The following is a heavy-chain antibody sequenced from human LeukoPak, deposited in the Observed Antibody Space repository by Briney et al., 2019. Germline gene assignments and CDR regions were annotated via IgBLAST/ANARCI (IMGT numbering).Heavy chain of an antibody. CDR3: ARERHYTMDV. D-gene: IGHD3-10*01. J-gene: IGHJ6*02. CDR2: IYHSGST. V-gene: IGHV4-30-2*01. Sequence: SETLSLTCAVSGGSISSGAYSWSWIRQPPGKGLEWIGYIYHSGSTYYYPSLKSRVTISVDRSKNQFSLKLSSVTAADTAVYYCARERHYTMDVWGQGTTVTVSS. CDR1: GGSISSGAYS.